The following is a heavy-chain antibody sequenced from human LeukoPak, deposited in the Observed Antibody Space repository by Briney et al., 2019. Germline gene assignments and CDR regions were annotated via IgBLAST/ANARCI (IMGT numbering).Heavy chain of an antibody. CDR1: GFTFSNYW. D-gene: IGHD3-16*01. Sequence: GGSLRLSCAASGFTFSNYWMSWVRQAPGKGLEWVANIKQDGSEKYYVDSVKGRFTISRDNAKNSLYLQMNSLRAEDTAVYYCARGAGVGSYVPFDLWGQGTRVTVSS. CDR3: ARGAGVGSYVPFDL. J-gene: IGHJ4*02. CDR2: IKQDGSEK. V-gene: IGHV3-7*04.